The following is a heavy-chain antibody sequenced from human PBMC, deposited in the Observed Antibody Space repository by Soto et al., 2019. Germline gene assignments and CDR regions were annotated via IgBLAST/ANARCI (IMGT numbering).Heavy chain of an antibody. Sequence: QVQLQESGPGLVKPSGTLSLSCAVSGGSITNTKWWTWVRQAPGKGLEWIGEISRSEGSTSNPSRTGRVPRALEPSHNQFALRLSSVTAADTAVYYCATQTISYTWDVWGQGTTVTVS. CDR2: ISRSEGS. CDR1: GGSITNTKW. CDR3: ATQTISYTWDV. V-gene: IGHV4-4*02. D-gene: IGHD1-1*01. J-gene: IGHJ6*02.